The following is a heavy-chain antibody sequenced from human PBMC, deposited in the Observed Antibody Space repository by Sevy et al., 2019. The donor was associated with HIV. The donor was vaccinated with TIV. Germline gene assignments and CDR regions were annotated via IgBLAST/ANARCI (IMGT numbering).Heavy chain of an antibody. J-gene: IGHJ4*02. CDR1: GFTFSNYA. CDR2: FSFCGGKI. D-gene: IGHD2-2*01. Sequence: GGSLRLSCAASGFTFSNYAMSWVRQAPGKGLEWVSTFSFCGGKINYADSVKGRFTISRDNSKNTLYLQMNGLGAEDTALYYCAREGCSKPHDYWGQGTLVTVSS. V-gene: IGHV3-23*01. CDR3: AREGCSKPHDY.